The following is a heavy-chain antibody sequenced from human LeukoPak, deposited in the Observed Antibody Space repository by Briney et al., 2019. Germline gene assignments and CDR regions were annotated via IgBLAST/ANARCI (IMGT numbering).Heavy chain of an antibody. J-gene: IGHJ6*03. CDR3: AVCSSTSCYRSYYYYYMDV. CDR1: GGTFSSYA. D-gene: IGHD2-2*02. V-gene: IGHV1-69*13. Sequence: SVKVSCKASGGTFSSYAISWVRQAPGQGLEWMGGIIPIFGTANYAQKFQGRVTITADESTSTAYMELSSLRSEDTAVYYCAVCSSTSCYRSYYYYYMDVWGKGTTVTISS. CDR2: IIPIFGTA.